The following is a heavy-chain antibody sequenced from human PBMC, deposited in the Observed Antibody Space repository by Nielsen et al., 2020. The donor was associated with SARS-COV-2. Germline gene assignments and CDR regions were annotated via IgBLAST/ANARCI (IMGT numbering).Heavy chain of an antibody. Sequence: GESLKISCAASGFTFSSYGMHWVRQAPGKGLEWVAVISYDGSNKYYADSVKGRFTISRDNSKNTLYLQMNSLRAEDTAVYYCAKQAMVAANYYYYMDVWGKGTTVIVSS. CDR2: ISYDGSNK. J-gene: IGHJ6*03. V-gene: IGHV3-30*18. D-gene: IGHD2-15*01. CDR3: AKQAMVAANYYYYMDV. CDR1: GFTFSSYG.